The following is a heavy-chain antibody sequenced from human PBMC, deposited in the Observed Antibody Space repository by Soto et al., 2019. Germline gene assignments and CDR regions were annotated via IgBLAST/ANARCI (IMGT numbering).Heavy chain of an antibody. CDR3: AAAPRY. CDR1: RGSISNYY. D-gene: IGHD2-15*01. V-gene: IGHV4-59*01. J-gene: IGHJ4*02. CDR2: IYDSGST. Sequence: QVQLQESGPGLVKPSETLSLTCTVSRGSISNYYWSWVRQPPGKGLEWIGYIYDSGSTNYNPSLKSRVTISVDTSKNQFSLRLTSVTAADTAVYYCAAAPRYWGQGTLVTVSS.